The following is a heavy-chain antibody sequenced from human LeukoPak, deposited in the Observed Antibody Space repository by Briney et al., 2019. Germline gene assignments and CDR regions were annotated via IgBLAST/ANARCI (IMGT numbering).Heavy chain of an antibody. CDR3: ATYTNWVAGDV. Sequence: GGSLRLSCAASGFTFSDYYMSWLRQAPGQGLEWVAAIKEDGSEKDYVDSEKGRFTISRDNAKNSLYLQMNNLRAEDTAVYYCATYTNWVAGDVWGQGTSVSVSS. V-gene: IGHV3-7*01. D-gene: IGHD1-1*01. CDR1: GFTFSDYY. J-gene: IGHJ6*02. CDR2: IKEDGSEK.